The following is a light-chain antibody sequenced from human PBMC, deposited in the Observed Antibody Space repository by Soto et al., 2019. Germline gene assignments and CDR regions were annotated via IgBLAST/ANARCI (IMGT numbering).Light chain of an antibody. Sequence: EVVLTQAPATLSLSPGERATLSCRASQSVGTYLAWYQQKPGQPPRLLIYDASNRATGIPARFSGSGSGTDFTLTISSLEPEASAVYYCQQRSNWPPWTFGPGTKVDF. J-gene: IGKJ3*01. CDR1: QSVGTY. CDR2: DAS. CDR3: QQRSNWPPWT. V-gene: IGKV3-11*01.